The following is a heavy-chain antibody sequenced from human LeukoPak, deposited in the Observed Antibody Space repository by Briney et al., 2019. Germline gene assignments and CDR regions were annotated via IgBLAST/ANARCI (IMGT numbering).Heavy chain of an antibody. CDR3: AGGEGARFDY. J-gene: IGHJ4*02. CDR2: ISYDGSIK. D-gene: IGHD3-10*01. Sequence: SGRSLRLSCGGSGFAFSRYSMHWGRQAPGKGLQWVAVISYDGSIKYYADSVKGLFTISRDNSKNTLYVQMDTLRAEDTAVYYCAGGEGARFDYWGQGTLVTVSS. V-gene: IGHV3-30*01. CDR1: GFAFSRYS.